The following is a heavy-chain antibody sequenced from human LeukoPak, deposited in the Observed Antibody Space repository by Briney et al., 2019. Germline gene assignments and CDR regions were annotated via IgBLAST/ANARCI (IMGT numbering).Heavy chain of an antibody. CDR1: GFTFSSYW. CDR2: INSDGSST. V-gene: IGHV3-74*01. CDR3: ARDSLPYYYDSSGYYYPINWFDP. D-gene: IGHD3-22*01. J-gene: IGHJ5*02. Sequence: GGSLRLSCAASGFTFSSYWMHWVRQAPGKGLVWVSRINSDGSSTSYADSVKGRFTISRDNAKNTLYLQMNSLRAEDTAVYYCARDSLPYYYDSSGYYYPINWFDPWGQGTLVTVSS.